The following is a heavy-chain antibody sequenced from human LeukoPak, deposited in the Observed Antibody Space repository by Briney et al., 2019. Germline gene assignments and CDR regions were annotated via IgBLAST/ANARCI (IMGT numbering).Heavy chain of an antibody. CDR2: INHSGST. V-gene: IGHV4-34*01. D-gene: IGHD3-3*01. J-gene: IGHJ6*03. Sequence: SETLSLTCAVYGGSFSGYYWSWIRQPPGKGLERIGEINHSGSTNYNPSLKSRVTISVDTSKNQFSLKLSSVTAADTAVYYCARGLRFLEWLSRGYMDVWGKGTTVTASS. CDR3: ARGLRFLEWLSRGYMDV. CDR1: GGSFSGYY.